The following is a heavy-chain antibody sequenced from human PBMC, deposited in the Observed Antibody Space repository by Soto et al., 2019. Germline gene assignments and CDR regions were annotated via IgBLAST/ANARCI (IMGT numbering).Heavy chain of an antibody. CDR2: ISSTTNYI. J-gene: IGHJ4*02. V-gene: IGHV3-21*06. Sequence: EVQLVESGGGLVKPGGSLRLSCAASGFIFTRYSMNWVRQAPVKGLEWVSSISSTTNYIYYGDSIKGRFTISRDNAKNSLYLEMNSLRAEDTAVYYCARESEDLTSNFDYWGQGTLVTVSS. CDR1: GFIFTRYS. CDR3: ARESEDLTSNFDY.